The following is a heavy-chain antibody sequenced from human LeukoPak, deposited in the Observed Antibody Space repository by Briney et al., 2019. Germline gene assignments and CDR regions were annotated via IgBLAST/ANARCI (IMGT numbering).Heavy chain of an antibody. D-gene: IGHD1-26*01. CDR3: ARHGNKIVGATFDY. V-gene: IGHV4-39*01. CDR1: GGSISSYY. J-gene: IGHJ4*02. CDR2: IYYSGST. Sequence: SETLSLTCTVSGGSISSYYWSWIRQPPGKGLEWIGSIYYSGSTYYNPSLKSRVTISVDTSKNQFSLKLSSVTAADTAVYYCARHGNKIVGATFDYWGQGTLVTVSS.